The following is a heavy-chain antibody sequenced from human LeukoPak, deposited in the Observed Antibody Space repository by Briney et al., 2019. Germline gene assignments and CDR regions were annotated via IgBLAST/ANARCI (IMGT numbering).Heavy chain of an antibody. CDR3: ARPGDGMDV. D-gene: IGHD1-14*01. CDR1: GFTFDDYA. Sequence: GGSLRLSCAASGFTFDDYAMHWVRQAPGKGLEWVSGISWNSGSIGYADSVKGRFTISRDNAKNSLYLQMNSLRAEDTAVYYCARPGDGMDVWGKGTTVTVSS. J-gene: IGHJ6*04. V-gene: IGHV3-9*01. CDR2: ISWNSGSI.